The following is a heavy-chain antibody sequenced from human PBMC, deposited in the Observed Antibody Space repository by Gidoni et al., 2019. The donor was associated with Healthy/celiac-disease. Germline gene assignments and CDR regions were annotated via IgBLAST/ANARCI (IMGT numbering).Heavy chain of an antibody. CDR2: ISGSGGST. D-gene: IGHD3-22*01. CDR1: GFTFSSYA. V-gene: IGHV3-23*01. J-gene: IGHJ6*02. Sequence: EVQLLESGGGLVQPGGSLRLSCAASGFTFSSYAMSWVRQAPGTGLEGGSAISGSGGSTYYEDSLTGRFTISRDNSKNTLYLQMNSMRAEDTAVYYCAKVEYYYDSSGYSYYYYGMDVWGQGTTVTVSS. CDR3: AKVEYYYDSSGYSYYYYGMDV.